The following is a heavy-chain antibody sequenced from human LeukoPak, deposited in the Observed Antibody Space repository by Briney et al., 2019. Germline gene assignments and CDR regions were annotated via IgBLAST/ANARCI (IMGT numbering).Heavy chain of an antibody. CDR3: GKPRIGCFRGFDS. J-gene: IGHJ4*02. CDR1: GFIFSSYA. V-gene: IGHV3-23*01. D-gene: IGHD2-21*01. CDR2: ISGSGSTT. Sequence: GGSPRLSCAASGFIFSSYAMSWVRQTPGKGLEWVSSISGSGSTTKYADSVKGRLTISRDNSKNTLYLQMNSLRPEDTAVYYCGKPRIGCFRGFDSWGQGTLVTVSS.